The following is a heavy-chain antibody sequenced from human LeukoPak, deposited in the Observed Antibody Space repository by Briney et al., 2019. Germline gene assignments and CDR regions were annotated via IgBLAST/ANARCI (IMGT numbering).Heavy chain of an antibody. V-gene: IGHV1-3*01. CDR1: GYTFNSYA. CDR2: INAGNGNT. Sequence: ASVKVSCKASGYTFNSYAIYWVRQAPGQRLEWMGWINAGNGNTKFSQKLQDRVTITRDTSASTAYMELSSLSSEDTAVYYCARDFRGYYESSGYYFAYYHGMDVWGQGTTVAVSS. J-gene: IGHJ6*02. CDR3: ARDFRGYYESSGYYFAYYHGMDV. D-gene: IGHD3-22*01.